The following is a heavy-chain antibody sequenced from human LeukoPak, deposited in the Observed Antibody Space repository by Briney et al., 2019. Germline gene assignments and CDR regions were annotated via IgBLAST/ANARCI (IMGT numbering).Heavy chain of an antibody. CDR2: INHSGST. J-gene: IGHJ4*02. D-gene: IGHD3-3*01. Sequence: SETLSLTCAVYGGSFSGYYWSWIRQPPGKGLEWIGEINHSGSTNYNPSLKGRVTISVDTSKNQFSLKLSSVTAADTAVYYCARGLRFLEWLSHDYWGQGTLVTVSS. V-gene: IGHV4-34*01. CDR3: ARGLRFLEWLSHDY. CDR1: GGSFSGYY.